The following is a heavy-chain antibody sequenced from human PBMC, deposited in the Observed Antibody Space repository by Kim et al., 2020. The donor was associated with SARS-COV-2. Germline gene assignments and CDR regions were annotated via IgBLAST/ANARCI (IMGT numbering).Heavy chain of an antibody. CDR3: AKGGGRVVPAAMGGGVYYYYGLDV. V-gene: IGHV3-23*01. D-gene: IGHD2-2*01. CDR1: GLTFSSYA. CDR2: LSPTGGST. Sequence: GGSLRLSCEASGLTFSSYAMTWVRQAPGKGLEWVSSLSPTGGSTYYADSVKGRFTISRDNSKNTLYLQMNSLTDADTAVYYCAKGGGRVVPAAMGGGVYYYYGLDVWGQGATVTVSS. J-gene: IGHJ6*02.